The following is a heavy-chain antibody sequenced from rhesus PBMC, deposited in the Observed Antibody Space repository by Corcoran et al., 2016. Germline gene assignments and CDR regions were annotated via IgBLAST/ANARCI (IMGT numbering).Heavy chain of an antibody. CDR2: IYVSGSNT. J-gene: IGHJ6*01. V-gene: IGHV4-169*02. CDR1: GGSISSTY. D-gene: IGHD1-14*01. Sequence: QLQLQESGPGLVKPSETLSVTCAVSGGSISSTYWTWIRQAPGAGLGWIGYIYVSGSNTNYKPSLKNRVTLSVDTSKNQFSLKLSSVTAADTAVYYCAREVSGTTSRGLDSWGQGVVVTVSS. CDR3: AREVSGTTSRGLDS.